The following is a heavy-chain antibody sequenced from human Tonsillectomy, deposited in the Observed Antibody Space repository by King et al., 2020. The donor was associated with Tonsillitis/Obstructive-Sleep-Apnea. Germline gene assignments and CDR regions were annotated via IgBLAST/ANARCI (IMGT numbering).Heavy chain of an antibody. CDR1: GGSFSGYY. CDR3: ANVPLRCGYSRPYYYYGMDV. CDR2: INHSGST. Sequence: VQLQQCGAGLLKPSETLSLTCAVYGGSFSGYYWSWIRQPPGKGLEWIGEINHSGSTNYNPSLKSRVTISVDTSKNQFSLKLSSVTAADTAVYYCANVPLRCGYSRPYYYYGMDVWGQGTTGTVSS. J-gene: IGHJ6*02. D-gene: IGHD3-22*01. V-gene: IGHV4-34*01.